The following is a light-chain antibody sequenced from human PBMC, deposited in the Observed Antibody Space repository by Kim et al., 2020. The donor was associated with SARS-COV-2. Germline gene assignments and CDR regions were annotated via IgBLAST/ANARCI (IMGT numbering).Light chain of an antibody. CDR3: SSYASSISWV. J-gene: IGLJ3*02. CDR1: RSDVGGYNY. Sequence: GQSITISCTGTRSDVGGYNYVSWYQQHPGKAPKLMIYDVNNRPSGISSRFSGSKSGNTASLTISGLQAEDEADYYCSSYASSISWVFGGGTKVTVL. CDR2: DVN. V-gene: IGLV2-14*03.